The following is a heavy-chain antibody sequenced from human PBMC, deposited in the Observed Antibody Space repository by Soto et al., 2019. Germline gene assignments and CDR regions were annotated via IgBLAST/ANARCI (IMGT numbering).Heavy chain of an antibody. Sequence: EVQLVGSGGGLVQPGGSLRLSCAASGFSFSSYWMFWVRQAPGKGLEWVASIKQDGSEKYYVGSVKGRFTISRDNAKNSVYLQMNSLRAEDTAVYYCATDRGWYNFDPRGQGTLVIVSS. CDR1: GFSFSSYW. CDR3: ATDRGWYNFDP. V-gene: IGHV3-7*01. D-gene: IGHD6-19*01. CDR2: IKQDGSEK. J-gene: IGHJ5*02.